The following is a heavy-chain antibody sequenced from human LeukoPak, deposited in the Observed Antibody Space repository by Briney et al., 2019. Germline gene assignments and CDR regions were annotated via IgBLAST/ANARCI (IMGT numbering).Heavy chain of an antibody. V-gene: IGHV1-58*02. CDR3: AAARRGYLNPHY. CDR2: IVVGSGNT. J-gene: IGHJ4*02. D-gene: IGHD3-22*01. Sequence: GTSVKVSCKSSGFTFTSSAMQRVRQARGPRLEWIGWIVVGSGNTNYAQKFQERVTITRDMSTSTAYMELSSLRSEDTAVYYCAAARRGYLNPHYWGQGTLVTVSS. CDR1: GFTFTSSA.